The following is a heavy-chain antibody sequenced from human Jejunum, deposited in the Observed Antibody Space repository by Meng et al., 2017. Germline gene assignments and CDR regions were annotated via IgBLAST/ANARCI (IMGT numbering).Heavy chain of an antibody. CDR1: GGSISSYY. V-gene: IGHV4-59*01. D-gene: IGHD3-3*01. Sequence: SETLSLTCTVSGGSISSYYWSWIRQPPGKGPEWIGCIYYTGGTSYNPSLKSRVSISIDTSKNQFSLRLDSVTAADTATYYCARLRNDHIYEIAYWGQGNQVNGAS. CDR3: ARLRNDHIYEIAY. J-gene: IGHJ4*02. CDR2: IYYTGGT.